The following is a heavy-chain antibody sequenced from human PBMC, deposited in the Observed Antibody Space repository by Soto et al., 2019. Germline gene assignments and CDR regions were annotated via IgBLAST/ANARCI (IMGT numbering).Heavy chain of an antibody. CDR3: ARRNREDGYYSDSSRHFGMDV. Sequence: SVKVSCKASGGTFSSYAISWVRQAPGQGLEWMGGIIPIFGTANYAQKFQGRVTITADESTSTAYMELSSLRSEDTAVYYCARRNREDGYYSDSSRHFGMDVWGQGTTVTVSS. CDR1: GGTFSSYA. CDR2: IIPIFGTA. J-gene: IGHJ6*02. D-gene: IGHD3-22*01. V-gene: IGHV1-69*13.